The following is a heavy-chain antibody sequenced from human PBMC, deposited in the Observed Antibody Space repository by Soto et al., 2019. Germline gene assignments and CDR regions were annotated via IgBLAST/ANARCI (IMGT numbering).Heavy chain of an antibody. D-gene: IGHD3-10*01. CDR1: GYTFTGHY. CDR3: ARGKGVASGSAIPRCNKWFDP. Sequence: QEQLVQSGAEVKKPGASVKVSCKASGYTFTGHYLHWVRQAPGQGLEWMGWINPNIGTTKYAQKFQGRVHMTRDTSISHGYMGLSGLRSDGPALYYCARGKGVASGSAIPRCNKWFDPWGLGTLGNVSS. CDR2: INPNIGTT. V-gene: IGHV1-2*02. J-gene: IGHJ5*02.